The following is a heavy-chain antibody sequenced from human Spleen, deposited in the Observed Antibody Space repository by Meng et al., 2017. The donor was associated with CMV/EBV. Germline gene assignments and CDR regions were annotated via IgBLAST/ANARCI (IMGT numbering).Heavy chain of an antibody. D-gene: IGHD6-13*01. V-gene: IGHV4-39*07. Sequence: SETLSLTCSVSGDSVSSYYWTWIRQPPGKEPEWLGSVYYSGLTHINPSLRSRVTISVDTSKNQFSLRVDSVTAADTAVYYCARGIRSSSWYYYGMDVWGQGTTVTVSS. CDR2: VYYSGLT. CDR3: ARGIRSSSWYYYGMDV. J-gene: IGHJ6*02. CDR1: GDSVSSYY.